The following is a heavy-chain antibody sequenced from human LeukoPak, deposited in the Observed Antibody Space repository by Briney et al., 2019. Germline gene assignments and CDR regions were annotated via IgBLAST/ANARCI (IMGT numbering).Heavy chain of an antibody. J-gene: IGHJ5*02. D-gene: IGHD1-26*01. V-gene: IGHV4-39*01. CDR1: GGSISNSSYY. Sequence: SETLSLTCTVSGGSISNSSYYWGWIRQPLGKGLEWIGSVYYNGSTYSNPSLKSRVTISIDTSKNQFSLNLSSVTAADTAVYYCARLKSGVGWFDPWGQGTLVTVSS. CDR2: VYYNGST. CDR3: ARLKSGVGWFDP.